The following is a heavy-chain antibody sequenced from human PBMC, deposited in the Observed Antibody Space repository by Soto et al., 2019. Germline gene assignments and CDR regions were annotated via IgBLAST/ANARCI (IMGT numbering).Heavy chain of an antibody. CDR3: VKDLLLTTVTTCGS. J-gene: IGHJ5*02. Sequence: QVQLVESGGGVVQPGRSLRLSCAASGFTFDSYGMHWVRQAPGKGLEWVAVISSDGNNKYYADSVKGRFSIYRDNFNNILYLQMSILRVEDTAVYYCVKDLLLTTVTTCGSWRQGTLVTVSS. CDR1: GFTFDSYG. D-gene: IGHD4-17*01. V-gene: IGHV3-30*18. CDR2: ISSDGNNK.